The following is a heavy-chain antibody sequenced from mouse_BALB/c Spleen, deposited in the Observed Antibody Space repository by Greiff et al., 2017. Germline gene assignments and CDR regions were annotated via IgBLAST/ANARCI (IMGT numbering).Heavy chain of an antibody. Sequence: VQLQQSGAELAKPGASVKMSCKASGYTFTSYWMHWVKQRPGQGLEWIGYINPSTGYTEYNQKFKDKATLTADKSSSTAYMQLSSLTSEDSAVYYCARGRGQLGLRDAMDYWGQGTSVTVSS. CDR1: GYTFTSYW. D-gene: IGHD3-1*01. J-gene: IGHJ4*01. CDR2: INPSTGYT. V-gene: IGHV1-7*01. CDR3: ARGRGQLGLRDAMDY.